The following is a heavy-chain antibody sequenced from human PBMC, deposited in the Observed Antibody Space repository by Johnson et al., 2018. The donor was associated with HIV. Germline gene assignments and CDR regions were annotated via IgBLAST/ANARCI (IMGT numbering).Heavy chain of an antibody. D-gene: IGHD3-9*01. CDR3: ARGKSYDIYPAFDI. CDR2: ISYDGSNK. CDR1: GFTFSSHG. Sequence: QVQLVESGGGVVRPGRSLRLSCAASGFTFSSHGMHWVRQAPGKGLEWVAVISYDGSNKYYADSVKGRFTISRDNSKNTLYLQMNSLRAEDTAVYYCARGKSYDIYPAFDIWGQGTMVTVSS. J-gene: IGHJ3*02. V-gene: IGHV3-30*03.